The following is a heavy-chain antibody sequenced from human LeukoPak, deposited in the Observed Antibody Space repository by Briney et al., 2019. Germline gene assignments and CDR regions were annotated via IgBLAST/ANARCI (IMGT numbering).Heavy chain of an antibody. CDR3: ASGSGSYRTPYYYMDV. CDR2: IYSGGST. Sequence: GGSLRLSCAASGFTVSSNYMSWVRQAPGKGLEWVSVIYSGGSTYYADSVKGRFTISRDNSKNTLYLQMNSLRAEDTAVYYCASGSGSYRTPYYYMDVWGTRTTVTDSS. CDR1: GFTVSSNY. V-gene: IGHV3-53*01. J-gene: IGHJ6*03. D-gene: IGHD3-10*01.